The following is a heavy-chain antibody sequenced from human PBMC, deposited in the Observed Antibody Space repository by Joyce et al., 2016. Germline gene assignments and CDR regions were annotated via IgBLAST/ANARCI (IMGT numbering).Heavy chain of an antibody. Sequence: EVQLVESGGGLVRPGGSLRLSCATSGFTFNNAWMYWVRQGPGKGRGWLGRIKSKSEGVTTDYAAPVKGRFIILRDDSKNTLYLQMNSLKTEDTAVYFCATSDFWSGYSIDYYYSGLDVWGQGTTVSVFS. V-gene: IGHV3-15*01. CDR3: ATSDFWSGYSIDYYYSGLDV. CDR1: GFTFNNAW. D-gene: IGHD3-3*01. J-gene: IGHJ6*02. CDR2: IKSKSEGVTT.